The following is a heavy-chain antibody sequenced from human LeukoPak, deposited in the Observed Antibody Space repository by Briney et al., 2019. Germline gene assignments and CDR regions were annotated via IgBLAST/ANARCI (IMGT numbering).Heavy chain of an antibody. CDR1: GFTFSSYD. CDR3: AKGGARGSYLDY. D-gene: IGHD1-26*01. J-gene: IGHJ4*02. Sequence: GGSLRLSCAASGFTFSSYDMSWVRQAPGKGLEWVSAISGSGGSTYYADSVEGRFTISRDNSKNTLYLQMNSLRAEDTAVYYCAKGGARGSYLDYWGQGTLFTVSS. CDR2: ISGSGGST. V-gene: IGHV3-23*01.